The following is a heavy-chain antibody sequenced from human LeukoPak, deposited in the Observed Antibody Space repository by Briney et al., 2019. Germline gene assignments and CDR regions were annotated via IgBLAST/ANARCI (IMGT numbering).Heavy chain of an antibody. V-gene: IGHV4-34*01. D-gene: IGHD6-19*01. J-gene: IGHJ2*01. Sequence: SETLSLTCAVYGGSFSGYYWSWIRQPPGKGLEWIGEIKHSGSTNYNPSLKSRVTVSVDTPKNQFSLKLRSVTAADTAVYYCARNLYSSVPYWYFDLWGRGTLVTVSS. CDR3: ARNLYSSVPYWYFDL. CDR2: IKHSGST. CDR1: GGSFSGYY.